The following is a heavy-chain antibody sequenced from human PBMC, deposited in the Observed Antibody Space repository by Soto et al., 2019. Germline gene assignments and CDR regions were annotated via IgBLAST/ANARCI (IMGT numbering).Heavy chain of an antibody. J-gene: IGHJ6*02. D-gene: IGHD4-17*01. CDR3: ARAHYGDYGYGMDV. CDR2: IYHSGST. CDR1: GGSISSGGYP. Sequence: QLQLQESGSGLVKPSQTLSLTCAVSGGSISSGGYPWSWIRQPPGKGLEWIGYIYHSGSTYYNPSLKSRGTISVDRSKNQFSLKLSSVTAADTAVYYCARAHYGDYGYGMDVWGQGTTVTVSS. V-gene: IGHV4-30-2*01.